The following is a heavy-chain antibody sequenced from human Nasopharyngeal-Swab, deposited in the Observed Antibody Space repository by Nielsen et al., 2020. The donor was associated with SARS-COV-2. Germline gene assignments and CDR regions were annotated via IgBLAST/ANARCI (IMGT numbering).Heavy chain of an antibody. J-gene: IGHJ5*01. V-gene: IGHV3-7*03. CDR1: GFTFSSFG. Sequence: LSLTCAASGFTFSSFGMHWVRQTPGKGLEWVANINGDGSARYYVDSVKGRFTISRDNAKNSLSLQMNRLEPEDTAVYFCARDHPSGYSQDSWGQGTLVTVSS. CDR2: INGDGSAR. CDR3: ARDHPSGYSQDS. D-gene: IGHD5-18*01.